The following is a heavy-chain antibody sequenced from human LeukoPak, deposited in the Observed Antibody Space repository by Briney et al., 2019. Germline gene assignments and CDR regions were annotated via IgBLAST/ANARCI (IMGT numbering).Heavy chain of an antibody. Sequence: GGSLRLSCAASGFTCSTYVMSWVRQAPGKGLEWLSLILHNGDSTYYADSVKGRFTISRDNSKNTLYLQMNSLRAEDTAVYYCAKGQLVLNYWGQGTLVTVSS. CDR3: AKGQLVLNY. J-gene: IGHJ4*02. CDR1: GFTCSTYV. V-gene: IGHV3-23*01. CDR2: ILHNGDST. D-gene: IGHD6-13*01.